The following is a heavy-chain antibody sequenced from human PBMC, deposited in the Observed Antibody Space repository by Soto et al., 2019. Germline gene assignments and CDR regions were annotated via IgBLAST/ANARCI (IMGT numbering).Heavy chain of an antibody. V-gene: IGHV3-30-3*01. Sequence: QVQLVESGGGVVQPGTSLRLSCAASGFTLSSYSIHWVRQAPGKGLDWVAVISYDGNTQFYGDSVKGRFIVSRDNSRNTLYLHLNNLQAEATAVYYCAKVSRPSRISTPDFDYWGQGTLVTVSS. CDR2: ISYDGNTQ. CDR3: AKVSRPSRISTPDFDY. J-gene: IGHJ4*02. CDR1: GFTLSSYS.